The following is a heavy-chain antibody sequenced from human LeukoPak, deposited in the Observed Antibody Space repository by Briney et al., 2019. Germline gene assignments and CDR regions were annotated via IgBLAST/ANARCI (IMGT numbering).Heavy chain of an antibody. J-gene: IGHJ4*02. CDR1: GDTVSSNSAA. Sequence: SQTLSLTCAISGDTVSSNSAAWNWIRQSPSRGLEWLGRTYFRSKWYNDYAESVKGRISINPDTSKDQFSLQLNSVNPEDTAVYYCANFYLDNWSQGSLVTVSS. D-gene: IGHD2/OR15-2a*01. V-gene: IGHV6-1*01. CDR3: ANFYLDN. CDR2: TYFRSKWYN.